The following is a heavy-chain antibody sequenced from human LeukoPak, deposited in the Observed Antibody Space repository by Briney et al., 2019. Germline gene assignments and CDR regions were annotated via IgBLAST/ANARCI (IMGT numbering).Heavy chain of an antibody. CDR2: ITGSGAGT. J-gene: IGHJ5*02. CDR3: AKVPTTVAIKNWFDP. CDR1: GFTVSNYA. D-gene: IGHD4-17*01. Sequence: GGSLRLSCAASGFTVSNYAMSWVRQAPGKGLEWVSGITGSGAGTYYADSMKGRFTISRDSSRNTLYLQMNSLRAEDTAVYYCAKVPTTVAIKNWFDPWGQGTLVTVSS. V-gene: IGHV3-23*01.